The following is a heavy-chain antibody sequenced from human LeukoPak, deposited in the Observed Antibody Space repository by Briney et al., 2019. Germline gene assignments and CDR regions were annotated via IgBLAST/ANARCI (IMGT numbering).Heavy chain of an antibody. CDR2: TSSSGSTI. Sequence: GGPLRLSCAASGFTFSSYEMNWVRQAPGKGLEWVSYTSSSGSTIYYADSVKGRFTISRDNAKNSLYLQMNSLRAEDTAVYYCARTYDSSGYYYSYYFDYWGQGTLVTVS. J-gene: IGHJ4*02. V-gene: IGHV3-48*03. CDR3: ARTYDSSGYYYSYYFDY. CDR1: GFTFSSYE. D-gene: IGHD3-22*01.